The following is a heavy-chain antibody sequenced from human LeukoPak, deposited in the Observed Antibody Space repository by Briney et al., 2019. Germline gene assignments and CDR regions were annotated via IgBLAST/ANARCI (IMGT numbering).Heavy chain of an antibody. D-gene: IGHD3-10*01. CDR3: ARGLVWFGEFPDDY. Sequence: ASVKVSCKASGYTFTSCDINWVRQATGQGLEWMGWMNPNSGNTGYAQKFQGRVTMTRNTSISTAYVELSSLRSEDTAVYYCARGLVWFGEFPDDYWGQGTLVTFSS. CDR2: MNPNSGNT. J-gene: IGHJ4*02. V-gene: IGHV1-8*01. CDR1: GYTFTSCD.